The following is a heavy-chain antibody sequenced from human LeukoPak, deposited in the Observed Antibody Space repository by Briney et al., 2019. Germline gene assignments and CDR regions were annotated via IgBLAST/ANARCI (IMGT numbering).Heavy chain of an antibody. CDR2: ISGSGSPT. V-gene: IGHV3-48*04. CDR1: GFTFSSYS. J-gene: IGHJ4*02. CDR3: ARDSKFSFDY. Sequence: PGGSLRLSCAASGFTFSSYSMNWVRQAPGKGLEWISYISGSGSPTSYADSMKGRLTISRDNAKNSLYLQVNSLRAEDTAVYYCARDSKFSFDYWGQGALVTVPS.